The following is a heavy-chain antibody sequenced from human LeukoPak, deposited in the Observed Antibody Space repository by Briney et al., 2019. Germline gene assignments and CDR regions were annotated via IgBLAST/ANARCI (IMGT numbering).Heavy chain of an antibody. Sequence: GGSLRLSCAASGFTFSNYNMSWVRQAPGKGLEWVSYISSSSSTTNYADSVKGRFTISRDNDKNSLYLQMNSLRDEDTAVYYCARNYYYDSSGYSDYWGQGTLVTVSS. CDR2: ISSSSSTT. J-gene: IGHJ4*02. CDR3: ARNYYYDSSGYSDY. D-gene: IGHD3-22*01. CDR1: GFTFSNYN. V-gene: IGHV3-48*02.